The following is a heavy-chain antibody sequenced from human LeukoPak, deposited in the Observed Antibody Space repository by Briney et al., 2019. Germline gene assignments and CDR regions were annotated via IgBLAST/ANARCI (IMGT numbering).Heavy chain of an antibody. J-gene: IGHJ4*02. CDR3: ARARDYIVVDF. D-gene: IGHD5-12*01. CDR1: GFTVSSNY. V-gene: IGHV3-66*02. Sequence: GGSLRLSCAASGFTVSSNYMNWDRQAPGKGLEWVSVLYSAGNTYYADSVKGRFTISRDNSKNTLFLQMDSLRPEDTAVYYCARARDYIVVDFWGQGTLVTVSS. CDR2: LYSAGNT.